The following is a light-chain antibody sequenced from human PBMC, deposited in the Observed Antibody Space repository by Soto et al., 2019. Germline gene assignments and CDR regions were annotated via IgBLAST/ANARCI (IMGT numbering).Light chain of an antibody. J-gene: IGKJ1*01. CDR2: GAS. CDR3: QQYGSSLGWT. Sequence: EIVLTQSPGTLSLSPGERATLSSRASQSVSSSYLAWYQQKPGQAPRLLISGASSRATGIPDRFSGSGSGTDFTLTISRLEPEDFAVYYCQQYGSSLGWTFGQGTKVEIK. V-gene: IGKV3-20*01. CDR1: QSVSSSY.